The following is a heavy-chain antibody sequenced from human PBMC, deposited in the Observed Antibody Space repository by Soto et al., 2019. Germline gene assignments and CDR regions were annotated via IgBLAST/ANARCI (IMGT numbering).Heavy chain of an antibody. CDR1: GCSIINFA. CDR3: AKDSISDRETFNFDS. V-gene: IGHV3-23*01. J-gene: IGHJ4*02. Sequence: GGLMRVSWGVAGCSIINFARNWVSQAQGKGLEWVSGISGGGGGTYYADSVKGRFIISRDNSKNTVYLQMNSLRAEDTAFYYCAKDSISDRETFNFDSWGQGTLVTVSS. CDR2: ISGGGGGT. D-gene: IGHD1-26*01.